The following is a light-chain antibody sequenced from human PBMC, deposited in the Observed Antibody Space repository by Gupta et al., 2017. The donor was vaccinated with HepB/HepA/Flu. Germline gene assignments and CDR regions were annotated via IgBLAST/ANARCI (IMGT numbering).Light chain of an antibody. J-gene: IGLJ1*01. CDR2: KDS. CDR1: ALPIRY. CDR3: QSADSSGTYV. Sequence: YELTQPPSVSVSPGQTARITCSGDALPIRYAYWYQQKPGQAPVLVIYKDSERASGIPERFSGSSSGTTVTLTISGVQAEDEADYYCQSADSSGTYVFGTGTKVTVL. V-gene: IGLV3-25*03.